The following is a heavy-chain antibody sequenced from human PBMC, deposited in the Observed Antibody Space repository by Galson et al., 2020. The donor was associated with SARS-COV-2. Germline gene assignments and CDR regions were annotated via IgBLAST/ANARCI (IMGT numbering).Heavy chain of an antibody. CDR1: GGSISSYY. D-gene: IGHD2-21*01. V-gene: IGHV4-59*01. Sequence: ETSETLSLTCTVSGGSISSYYWSWIRQPPGKGLEWIGYIYYSGSTNYNPSLKSRVTISVDTSKNQFSLKLSSVTAADTAVYYCARRFRSGGEAYYFDYWGQGTLVTVSS. CDR2: IYYSGST. CDR3: ARRFRSGGEAYYFDY. J-gene: IGHJ4*02.